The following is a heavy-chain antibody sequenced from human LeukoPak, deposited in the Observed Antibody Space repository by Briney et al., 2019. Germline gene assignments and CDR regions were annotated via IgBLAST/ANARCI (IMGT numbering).Heavy chain of an antibody. CDR2: IISDGITT. CDR1: GLTFHNTW. CDR3: ARDGDAPMTDFDY. J-gene: IGHJ4*02. Sequence: GGSLRLSCAASGLTFHNTWMHWIRQAPGKGLVWVSRIISDGITTTYADSVKGRFTISRDNAKDTLYLQMNSLRADDTAVYYCARDGDAPMTDFDYWGQGTLVTVSS. V-gene: IGHV3-74*01. D-gene: IGHD2-21*02.